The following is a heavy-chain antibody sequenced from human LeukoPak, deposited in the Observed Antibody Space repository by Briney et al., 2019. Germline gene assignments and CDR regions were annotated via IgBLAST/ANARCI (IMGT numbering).Heavy chain of an antibody. CDR1: GGSFSGYY. CDR2: INHSGST. CDR3: ARVVRTVVAATDNYFDY. J-gene: IGHJ4*02. Sequence: SETLSLTCAVYGGSFSGYYWGWIRQPPGKGLEWIGEINHSGSTNYNPSLKSRVTISVDTSKNQFSLKLSSVTAADTAVYYCARVVRTVVAATDNYFDYWGQGTLVTVSS. V-gene: IGHV4-34*01. D-gene: IGHD2-15*01.